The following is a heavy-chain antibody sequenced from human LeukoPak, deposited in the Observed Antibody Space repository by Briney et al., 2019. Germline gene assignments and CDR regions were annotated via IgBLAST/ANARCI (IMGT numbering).Heavy chain of an antibody. CDR3: ASDVVDIVATSYYYYMDV. Sequence: GGSLRLSCAASGFTFSSYGMHWVRQAPGKGLEWVAVISYDGSNKYYADSVKGRFTISRDNSKNTLYLQMNSLRAEYTAVYYCASDVVDIVATSYYYYMDVWGKGTTVTVSS. CDR2: ISYDGSNK. D-gene: IGHD5-12*01. V-gene: IGHV3-30*03. J-gene: IGHJ6*03. CDR1: GFTFSSYG.